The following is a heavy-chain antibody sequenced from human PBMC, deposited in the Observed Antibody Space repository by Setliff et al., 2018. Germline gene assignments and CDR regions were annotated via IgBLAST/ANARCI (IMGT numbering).Heavy chain of an antibody. CDR2: IYHKGRT. CDR1: GISISSGHY. V-gene: IGHV4-38-2*01. CDR3: ASPRRDDLDSPFDAFDI. J-gene: IGHJ3*02. Sequence: ETLSLTCGVSGISISSGHYWGWIRQPPGKGLEWIATIYHKGRTYYNPSLDSRVTISLDTSKNHFSLRLSSVTAADTAVYYCASPRRDDLDSPFDAFDIWGQGTKVTVSS. D-gene: IGHD3-3*01.